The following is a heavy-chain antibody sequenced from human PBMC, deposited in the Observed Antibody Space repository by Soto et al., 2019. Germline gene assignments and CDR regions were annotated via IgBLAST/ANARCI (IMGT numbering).Heavy chain of an antibody. Sequence: SETLSLTCIVSVDSISSSSYYWVWIRQPPGKGLEWIGSIYYSGTTYYNPSLESRVTISIDTSKNQFSLKVSSLTAADTAVYYCAKTGPYDILTYWYFDLWGRGTLVTVSS. CDR3: AKTGPYDILTYWYFDL. D-gene: IGHD3-9*01. CDR2: IYYSGTT. J-gene: IGHJ2*01. V-gene: IGHV4-39*01. CDR1: VDSISSSSYY.